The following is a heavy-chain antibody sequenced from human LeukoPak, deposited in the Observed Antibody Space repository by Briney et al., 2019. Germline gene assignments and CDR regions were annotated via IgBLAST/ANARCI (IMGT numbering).Heavy chain of an antibody. CDR3: AKFSRTLPVDY. D-gene: IGHD2/OR15-2a*01. CDR2: IHYDGSIK. Sequence: SGGSLRLSCGASGFTFSAYGMHWVRQAPGKGLEWVAFIHYDGSIKSYADSVKGRFTISRDNSNNTLYLQMNGLTTEDTAVYYCAKFSRTLPVDYWGQGTLVTVSS. J-gene: IGHJ4*02. CDR1: GFTFSAYG. V-gene: IGHV3-30*02.